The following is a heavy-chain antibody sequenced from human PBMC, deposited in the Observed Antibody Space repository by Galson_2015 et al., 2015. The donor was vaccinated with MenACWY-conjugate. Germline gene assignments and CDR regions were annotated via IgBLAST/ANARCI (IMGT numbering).Heavy chain of an antibody. V-gene: IGHV3-15*01. CDR1: GLTFSNVW. Sequence: SLRLSCATSGLTFSNVWMSWVRQAPGKGLEWVARIKCRTDGGTTDYATPVKGRFTILRDDSAKTLYLQMNSLKIEDTAMYFCTSDRDVGVSRWWFDPWGQGTLVTVSS. D-gene: IGHD3-22*01. J-gene: IGHJ5*02. CDR3: TSDRDVGVSRWWFDP. CDR2: IKCRTDGGTT.